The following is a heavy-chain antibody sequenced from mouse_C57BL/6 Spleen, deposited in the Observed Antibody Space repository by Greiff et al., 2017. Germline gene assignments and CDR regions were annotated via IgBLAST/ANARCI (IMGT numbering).Heavy chain of an antibody. V-gene: IGHV5-6*01. J-gene: IGHJ1*03. CDR3: AREYSNDQYFDV. CDR1: GFTFSSYG. CDR2: ISSGGSYT. D-gene: IGHD2-12*01. Sequence: EVMLVESGGDLVKPGGSLKLSCAASGFTFSSYGMSWVRQTPDKRLAWVATISSGGSYTYYPDSVKGRFTISRDNTKHTLYLQMSSLKSEDTAMYYCAREYSNDQYFDVWGTGTTVTVSS.